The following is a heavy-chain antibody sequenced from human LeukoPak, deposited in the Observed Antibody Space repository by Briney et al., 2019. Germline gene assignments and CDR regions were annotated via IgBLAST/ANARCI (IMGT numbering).Heavy chain of an antibody. J-gene: IGHJ4*02. Sequence: SETLSLTCAVYGGSFSGYYWSWIRQPPGKGLEWIGEINHSGSTNYNPSLKSRVAISVDTSKNQFSLKLSSVTAADTAVYYCARGVGGKQWLVPKYYFDYWGQGTLVTVSS. CDR3: ARGVGGKQWLVPKYYFDY. V-gene: IGHV4-34*01. D-gene: IGHD6-19*01. CDR1: GGSFSGYY. CDR2: INHSGST.